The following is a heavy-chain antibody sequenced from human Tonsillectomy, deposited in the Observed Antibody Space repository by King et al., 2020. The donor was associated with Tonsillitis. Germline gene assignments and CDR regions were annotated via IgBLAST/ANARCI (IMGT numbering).Heavy chain of an antibody. CDR2: IYYSGPI. Sequence: HVQLQESGPGLVKPSQTLSLTCAVSGYSISSNNWWGWIRQPPGKGLEWIGYIYYSGPIYYNPSLKSRVTMSVDTSKNQFSLKLSSLTAVDTAGYYCAGRAKRDYYDEYAFDIWGQGTMVTVSS. V-gene: IGHV4-28*02. D-gene: IGHD3-22*01. J-gene: IGHJ3*02. CDR1: GYSISSNNW. CDR3: AGRAKRDYYDEYAFDI.